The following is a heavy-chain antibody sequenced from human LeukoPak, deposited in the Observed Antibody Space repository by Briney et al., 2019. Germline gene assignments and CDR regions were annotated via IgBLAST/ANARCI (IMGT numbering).Heavy chain of an antibody. Sequence: SSETLSLTCAVSGGSISSGGYSWSWIRQPPGKGLEWIGYIYHSGSTYYNPSLKSRVTISVDRSKNQFSLKLSPVTAADTAVYYCASYYYDSSGYASYYFDYWGQGTLVTVSS. J-gene: IGHJ4*02. CDR1: GGSISSGGYS. CDR3: ASYYYDSSGYASYYFDY. V-gene: IGHV4-30-2*01. D-gene: IGHD3-22*01. CDR2: IYHSGST.